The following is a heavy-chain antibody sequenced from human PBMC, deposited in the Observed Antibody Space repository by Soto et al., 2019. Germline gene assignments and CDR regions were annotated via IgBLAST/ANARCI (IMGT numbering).Heavy chain of an antibody. CDR2: IWYDGSKK. CDR3: ARDPGYSGFDFDY. D-gene: IGHD5-12*01. V-gene: IGHV3-33*01. J-gene: IGHJ4*02. CDR1: GFTFSSHA. Sequence: QVQLVESGGGVVQPGRSLRLSCAASGFTFSSHAMHWVRQAPGTGLEWVAVIWYDGSKKYYADSVKGRFTVARDDSKNTLSLQMNSLRVEDTAVYYCARDPGYSGFDFDYWGQGTLVTVSS.